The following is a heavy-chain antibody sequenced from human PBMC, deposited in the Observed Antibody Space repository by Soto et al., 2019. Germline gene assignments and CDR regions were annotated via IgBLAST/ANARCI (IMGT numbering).Heavy chain of an antibody. J-gene: IGHJ6*02. Sequence: EEQLLESGGGLVQPGGSLRLSCAASGLTLSRYILNWVRQAPGKGLEWVSGISDGGATYYADSVRGRFTIFRDNSKNTLYLLMSSLSADDTAVYYGTRYMRADVWGQGTTVTVSS. V-gene: IGHV3-23*01. CDR3: TRYMRADV. D-gene: IGHD5-12*01. CDR1: GLTLSRYI. CDR2: ISDGGAT.